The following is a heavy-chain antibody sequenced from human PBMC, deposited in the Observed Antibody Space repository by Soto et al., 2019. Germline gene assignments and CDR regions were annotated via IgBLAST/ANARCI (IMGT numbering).Heavy chain of an antibody. Sequence: GGSLRLSCAASGFTFSNAWMSRVRQAPGKGLEWVGRIKSKTDGGTTDYAAPVKGRFTISRDDSKNTLYLQMNSLKTEDTAVYYCTTPYYYGSGDTTFDYWGQGTLVTAPQ. V-gene: IGHV3-15*01. CDR1: GFTFSNAW. CDR2: IKSKTDGGTT. CDR3: TTPYYYGSGDTTFDY. J-gene: IGHJ4*02. D-gene: IGHD3-10*01.